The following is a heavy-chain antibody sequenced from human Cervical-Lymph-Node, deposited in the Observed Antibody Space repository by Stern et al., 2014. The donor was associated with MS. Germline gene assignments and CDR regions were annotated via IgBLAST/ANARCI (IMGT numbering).Heavy chain of an antibody. V-gene: IGHV1-2*02. Sequence: QVQLVQSGAEVKKPGASVKVSCRASGYTFTDYYMHWVRQAPGQGLEWMGWINPNSGGTSYAQNFQGRVTMTRDTSINTAYMELSRLKYDDTAVYYCTKEFPYGDYVGLGGFDIWGQGTVVTVSS. CDR3: TKEFPYGDYVGLGGFDI. D-gene: IGHD4-17*01. J-gene: IGHJ3*02. CDR1: GYTFTDYY. CDR2: INPNSGGT.